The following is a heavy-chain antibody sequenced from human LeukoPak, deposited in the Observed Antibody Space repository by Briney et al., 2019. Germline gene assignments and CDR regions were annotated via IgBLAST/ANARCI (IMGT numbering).Heavy chain of an antibody. D-gene: IGHD1-1*01. V-gene: IGHV4-59*01. Sequence: SVTLSLTCTVSGGSISSYYWSWIRQPPGKGLEWIGYIYDSGSTNYNPSLKSRVTISVDTSKNQFSLKLSSVTAADTAVYYCASHNWNGPHAFDIWGQGTMVTVSS. J-gene: IGHJ3*02. CDR1: GGSISSYY. CDR3: ASHNWNGPHAFDI. CDR2: IYDSGST.